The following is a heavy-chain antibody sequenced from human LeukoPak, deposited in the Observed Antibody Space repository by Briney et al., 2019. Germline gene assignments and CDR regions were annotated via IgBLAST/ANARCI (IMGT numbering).Heavy chain of an antibody. Sequence: SETLSLTCSVSGGSISDYYWSWIRQPAGKGLEWIGRIYTSGITNYNPSLKSRVIMSVDTSKNQFSLKLSSVTAADTAVYYCARDGYYYDSSGKLVFNYWGQGTLVTVSS. CDR2: IYTSGIT. V-gene: IGHV4-4*07. J-gene: IGHJ4*02. CDR1: GGSISDYY. CDR3: ARDGYYYDSSGKLVFNY. D-gene: IGHD3-22*01.